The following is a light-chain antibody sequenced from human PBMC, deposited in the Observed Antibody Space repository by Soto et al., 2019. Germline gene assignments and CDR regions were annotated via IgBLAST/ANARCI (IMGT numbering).Light chain of an antibody. CDR1: QDIGNF. V-gene: IGKV1-33*01. CDR2: GAF. J-gene: IGKJ3*01. CDR3: QHYDYLPL. Sequence: DIQMTQSPSSLSASVGDRVTIACQASQDIGNFLNWYQHKPGKAPKLVIYGAFNWEAGVPSRFSGGGAGTDFTFSISSLQPEDVATYYCQHYDYLPLFGPGTKVDLK.